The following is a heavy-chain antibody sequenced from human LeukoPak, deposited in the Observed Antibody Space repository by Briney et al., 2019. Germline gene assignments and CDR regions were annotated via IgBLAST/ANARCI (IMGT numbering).Heavy chain of an antibody. Sequence: LGASVKVSCKASGYTFTGYYMHWVRQAPGQGLEWMGWINPSSGGTNYAQKFQGRVTMTRDTSISTAYMELSRLRSDDTAVYYCARLYYDILTGYYYYYYMDVWGKGTTVTVSS. CDR3: ARLYYDILTGYYYYYYMDV. CDR2: INPSSGGT. V-gene: IGHV1-2*03. J-gene: IGHJ6*03. D-gene: IGHD3-9*01. CDR1: GYTFTGYY.